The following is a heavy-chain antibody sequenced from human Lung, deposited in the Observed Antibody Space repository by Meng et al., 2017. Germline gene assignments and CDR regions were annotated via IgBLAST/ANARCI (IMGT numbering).Heavy chain of an antibody. CDR1: GFSFSSYS. CDR2: ISYDGSNE. V-gene: IGHV3-30*01. D-gene: IGHD2/OR15-2a*01. CDR3: ARTGIVIESRGWFDP. J-gene: IGHJ5*02. Sequence: VRGVGSGGGVGQPGRSLRLSCAASGFSFSSYSMHWVRQAPGKGLEWVTLISYDGSNEYYADSVKGRFTISRDNSKNTVYLEMNSLTPEDTAVYYCARTGIVIESRGWFDPWGQGTLVTVPS.